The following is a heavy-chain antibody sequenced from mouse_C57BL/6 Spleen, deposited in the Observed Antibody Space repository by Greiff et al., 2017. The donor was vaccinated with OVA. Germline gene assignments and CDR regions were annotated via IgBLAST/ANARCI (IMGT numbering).Heavy chain of an antibody. Sequence: VKVVESGPGLVAPSQSLSITCTVSGFSFTSYGVHWVRQPPGKGLEWLVVIWSDGSTTYNSAHKARLSIVNDNSKSQVFLKMNSLQTDDTAMYYCARQGTSYYYAMDYWGQGTSVTVAS. CDR2: IWSDGST. J-gene: IGHJ4*01. V-gene: IGHV2-6-1*01. D-gene: IGHD3-3*01. CDR1: GFSFTSYG. CDR3: ARQGTSYYYAMDY.